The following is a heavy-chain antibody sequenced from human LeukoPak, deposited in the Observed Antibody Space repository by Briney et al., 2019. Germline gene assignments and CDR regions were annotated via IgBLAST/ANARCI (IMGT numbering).Heavy chain of an antibody. CDR2: IYHSGST. Sequence: ASETLSLTCAVSGVSISSSNWWSWVRQPPGKGLEWIGEIYHSGSTNYNPSLKSRVTISVDKSKNQFSLKLSPVTAADTAVYYCARRPLWIVGATCNWFDPWGQGTLVTVSS. J-gene: IGHJ5*02. D-gene: IGHD1-26*01. CDR1: GVSISSSNW. CDR3: ARRPLWIVGATCNWFDP. V-gene: IGHV4-4*02.